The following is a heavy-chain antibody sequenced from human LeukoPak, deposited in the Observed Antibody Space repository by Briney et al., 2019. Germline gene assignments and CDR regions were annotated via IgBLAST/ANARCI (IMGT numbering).Heavy chain of an antibody. CDR2: IYYSGST. CDR1: GGSISSYY. D-gene: IGHD3-3*01. J-gene: IGHJ6*03. CDR3: ARARYETRIWPKSRYDYYHYMDV. Sequence: SETLSLTCSVSGGSISSYYWSWIRQPPGKGLEWIGYIYYSGSTNYNPSLKSRVTISVDTSKNQFSLNLSSVTAADMAVYYCARARYETRIWPKSRYDYYHYMDVWGKGTTVTVSS. V-gene: IGHV4-59*01.